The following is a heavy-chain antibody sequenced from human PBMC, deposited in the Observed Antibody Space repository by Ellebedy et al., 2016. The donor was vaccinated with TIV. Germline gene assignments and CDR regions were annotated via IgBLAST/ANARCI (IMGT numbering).Heavy chain of an antibody. CDR2: IYTSGSS. J-gene: IGHJ6*02. CDR3: VRGAYSYGLDV. D-gene: IGHD2-21*01. CDR1: GVSISSYS. V-gene: IGHV4-4*07. Sequence: SETLSLXXSVPGVSISSYSWSWIRQPAGKGLEWIGRIYTSGSSNYNPSLKSRLIMSTDTSKNQFSLRLSSVTAADTGVYYCVRGAYSYGLDVWGQGTTVTVSS.